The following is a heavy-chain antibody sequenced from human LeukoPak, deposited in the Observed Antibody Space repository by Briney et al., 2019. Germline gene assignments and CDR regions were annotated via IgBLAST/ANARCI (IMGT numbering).Heavy chain of an antibody. D-gene: IGHD3-10*01. V-gene: IGHV3-30*18. J-gene: IGHJ4*02. Sequence: GGSLRLSCAASGFTFSSYGMHWVRQAPGKGLEWVAGISYDGSNKYYADSVKGRFTISRDNSKNTLYLQMNSLRAEDTAVYYCAKERYYYGSGSLGDWGQGTLVAVSS. CDR3: AKERYYYGSGSLGD. CDR2: ISYDGSNK. CDR1: GFTFSSYG.